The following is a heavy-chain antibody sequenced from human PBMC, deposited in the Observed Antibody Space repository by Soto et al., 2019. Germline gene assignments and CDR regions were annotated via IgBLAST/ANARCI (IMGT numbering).Heavy chain of an antibody. CDR3: AREEISYDFWSRYGMDV. V-gene: IGHV3-23*01. CDR2: IRGRGGTT. Sequence: PGGSLRLSCAASGFSFSSYAMGWVRQAPGKGLEGVSGIRGRGGTTYYADSVKGRFTISRDNAKNSLYLQMNSLRAEDTAVYYCAREEISYDFWSRYGMDVWGQGTTVTVSS. D-gene: IGHD3-3*01. CDR1: GFSFSSYA. J-gene: IGHJ6*02.